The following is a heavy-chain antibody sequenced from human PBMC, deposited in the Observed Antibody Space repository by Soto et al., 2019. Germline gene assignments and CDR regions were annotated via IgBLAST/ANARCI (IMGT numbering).Heavy chain of an antibody. CDR2: ISYDGSNK. CDR3: AREIGPNAGGAFDI. V-gene: IGHV3-30-3*01. CDR1: GFTFSSYA. D-gene: IGHD3-16*01. Sequence: GWSLRLSCAASGFTFSSYAMHWVRQAPGKGLEWVAVISYDGSNKYYADSVKGRFTISRDNSKNTLYLQMNSLRAEDTAVYYCAREIGPNAGGAFDIWGQGTMVTVPS. J-gene: IGHJ3*02.